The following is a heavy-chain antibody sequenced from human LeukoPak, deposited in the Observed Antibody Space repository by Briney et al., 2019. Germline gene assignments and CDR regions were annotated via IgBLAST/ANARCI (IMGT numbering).Heavy chain of an antibody. Sequence: ASVKVSCKASGGTFSSYAISWVRQAPGQGLEWMGGIIPIFGTANYAQKFQGRVTITADESTSTAYMELSSLRSEDTAVYYCARDPTPGRYSGYVPYFDYWGQGTLSPSPQ. CDR3: ARDPTPGRYSGYVPYFDY. CDR1: GGTFSSYA. J-gene: IGHJ4*02. CDR2: IIPIFGTA. D-gene: IGHD5-12*01. V-gene: IGHV1-69*13.